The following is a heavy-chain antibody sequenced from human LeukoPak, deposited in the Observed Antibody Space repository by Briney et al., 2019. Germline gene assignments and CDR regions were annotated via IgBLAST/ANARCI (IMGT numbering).Heavy chain of an antibody. CDR3: ATRPRDSSGYSLGAFDG. Sequence: GGSLRLSCEASGFIFSSYAMAWVRQAPGKGLDWVSVIGASGADTYYSDSAKGRFTVSRDNSKDTLFLHMSSLRAEDTAVYFCATRPRDSSGYSLGAFDGWAKGQRSPSLQ. V-gene: IGHV3-23*01. CDR2: IGASGADT. D-gene: IGHD3-22*01. CDR1: GFIFSSYA. J-gene: IGHJ3*01.